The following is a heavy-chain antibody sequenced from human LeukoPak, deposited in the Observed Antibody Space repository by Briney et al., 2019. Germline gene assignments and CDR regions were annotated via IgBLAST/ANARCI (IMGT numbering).Heavy chain of an antibody. Sequence: GGSLRLSCAASGFTFSSYDMHWVRQATGKGLEWVSAIGTAGDTYYPGSVKGRFTISRENAKNSLYLQMNSLRAGDTAVYYCARAHYDILTGYLYGMDVWGQGTTVTVSS. CDR1: GFTFSSYD. CDR3: ARAHYDILTGYLYGMDV. D-gene: IGHD3-9*01. V-gene: IGHV3-13*01. CDR2: IGTAGDT. J-gene: IGHJ6*02.